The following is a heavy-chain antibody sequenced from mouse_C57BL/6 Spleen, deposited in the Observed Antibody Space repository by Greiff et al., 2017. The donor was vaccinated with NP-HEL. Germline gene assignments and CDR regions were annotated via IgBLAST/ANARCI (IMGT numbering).Heavy chain of an antibody. CDR3: ARAGYYYGSSYAMDY. Sequence: VQVVESGPELVKPGASVKISCKASGYAFSHSWMNWVKQRPGKGLEWIGRIYPGDGDTHYNGKFQGKATLTADKSSSTAYMQLSSLTSEDSAVYFCARAGYYYGSSYAMDYWGQGTSVTVSS. D-gene: IGHD1-1*01. J-gene: IGHJ4*01. CDR2: IYPGDGDT. CDR1: GYAFSHSW. V-gene: IGHV1-82*01.